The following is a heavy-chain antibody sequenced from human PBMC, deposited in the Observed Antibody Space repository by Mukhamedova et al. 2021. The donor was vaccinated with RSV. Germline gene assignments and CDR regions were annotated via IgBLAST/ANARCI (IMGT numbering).Heavy chain of an antibody. CDR2: INYDGSNI. V-gene: IGHV3-74*01. Sequence: WMNWVRQAPGKGLEWVSRINYDGSNIRYADSVKGRFTISRDNARKTLHLQMNSLRAEDTAVYYCANASPPRWFESWGQGTLVTGS. CDR1: W. CDR3: ANASPPRWFES. J-gene: IGHJ5*01.